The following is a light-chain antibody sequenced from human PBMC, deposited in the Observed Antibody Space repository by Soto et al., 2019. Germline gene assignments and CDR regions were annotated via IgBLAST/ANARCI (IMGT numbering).Light chain of an antibody. CDR1: RSNIGSKT. Sequence: QSVLTQPPSASGTPGQRVTISCSESRSNIGSKTVYWYQHLPGTAPKLLIHSNNQRPSGVPDRFSGSKSGTSASLAISGLQAEDEADYYCQSADSSGTYVFGTGTKVTVL. CDR3: QSADSSGTYV. V-gene: IGLV1-44*01. CDR2: SNN. J-gene: IGLJ1*01.